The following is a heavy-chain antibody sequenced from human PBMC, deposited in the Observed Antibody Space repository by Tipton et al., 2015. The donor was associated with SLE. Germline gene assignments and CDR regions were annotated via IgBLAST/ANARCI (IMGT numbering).Heavy chain of an antibody. CDR1: GGSISSYY. D-gene: IGHD6-13*01. J-gene: IGHJ5*02. Sequence: TLSLTCTVSGGSISSYYWSWIRQPPGKGLEWIGYIYYSGSTNYNPSLKSRVTISVDTSKNQFSLKLSSVTAADTAVYYCARVGIAAAGTNWFDPWGQGTLVTVSS. V-gene: IGHV4-59*01. CDR3: ARVGIAAAGTNWFDP. CDR2: IYYSGST.